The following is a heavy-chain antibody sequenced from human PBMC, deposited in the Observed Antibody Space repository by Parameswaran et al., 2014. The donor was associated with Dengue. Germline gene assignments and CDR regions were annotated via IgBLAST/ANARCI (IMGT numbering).Heavy chain of an antibody. D-gene: IGHD3-3*01. CDR3: ARPLRFLEWLFP. Sequence: WVRQAPGQGLEWMGWISAYNGNTNYAQKLQGRVTMTTDTSTSTAYMELRSLRSDDTAVYYCARPLRFLEWLFPWGQGTLVTVSS. J-gene: IGHJ5*02. CDR2: ISAYNGNT. V-gene: IGHV1-18*01.